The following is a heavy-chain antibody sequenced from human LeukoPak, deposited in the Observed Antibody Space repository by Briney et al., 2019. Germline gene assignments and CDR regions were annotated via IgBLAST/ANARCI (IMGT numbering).Heavy chain of an antibody. D-gene: IGHD1-14*01. CDR2: ITKDGSDT. V-gene: IGHV3-74*01. CDR1: GFTFSTYW. Sequence: GGSLRLSCAASGFTFSTYWMHWVRQAPGKGLVWVSRITKDGSDTVHADSVRGRFTISRDNAKSTLYLQINSLRAEDTAVYYCARDGVSTVDFDYWGQGTLVTVSS. CDR3: ARDGVSTVDFDY. J-gene: IGHJ4*02.